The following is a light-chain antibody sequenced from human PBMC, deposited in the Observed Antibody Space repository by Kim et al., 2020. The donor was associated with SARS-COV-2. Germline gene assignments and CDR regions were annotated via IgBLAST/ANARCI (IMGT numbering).Light chain of an antibody. CDR1: NIGSKS. V-gene: IGLV3-21*01. J-gene: IGLJ1*01. Sequence: SYELTQPPSVSVAPGKTARITCGGNNIGSKSVHWYQQKPGQAPVLVIYYDSDRPSGIPERFSGSNSGNTATLTISRVEAEDEADYYCQVWDSSSAHYVFGTGTKVTVL. CDR2: YDS. CDR3: QVWDSSSAHYV.